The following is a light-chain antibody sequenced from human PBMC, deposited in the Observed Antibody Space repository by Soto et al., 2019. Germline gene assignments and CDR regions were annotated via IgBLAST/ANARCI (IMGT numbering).Light chain of an antibody. CDR2: AAA. CDR1: QSISSY. V-gene: IGKV1-39*01. J-gene: IGKJ2*01. Sequence: DIQMTQSPSSLSASVGDRVTITCRASQSISSYLNWYQQKPGKAPKLLIYAAASLQSGVPSRFSSSGSGTHFTLTISSLQPEDFATYYCQQSYSTPQTFGQGTKLEIK. CDR3: QQSYSTPQT.